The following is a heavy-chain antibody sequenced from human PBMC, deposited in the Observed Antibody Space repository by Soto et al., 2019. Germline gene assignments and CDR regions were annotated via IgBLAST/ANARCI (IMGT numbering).Heavy chain of an antibody. Sequence: EVQLLESGGGLVQPGGSLRLSCAASGFTFSSYAMSWVRQAPGKGLEWVSAISGSGGSTYYADSVQGRFTISRDNSKNTLYLQMNSLRAEDTAVYYCATTSTHIVVVVAAADAFDIWGQGTMVTVSS. D-gene: IGHD2-15*01. J-gene: IGHJ3*02. CDR3: ATTSTHIVVVVAAADAFDI. V-gene: IGHV3-23*01. CDR2: ISGSGGST. CDR1: GFTFSSYA.